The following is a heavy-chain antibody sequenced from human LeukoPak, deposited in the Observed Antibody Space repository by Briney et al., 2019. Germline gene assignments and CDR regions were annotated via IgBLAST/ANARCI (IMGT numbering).Heavy chain of an antibody. CDR1: GYTFTSYG. J-gene: IGHJ3*02. D-gene: IGHD3-22*01. Sequence: ASVKVSCKASGYTFTSYGISWVRQAPGQGLEWMGWISAYNGNTNYAQKLQGRVTMTTDTSTSTAYMELRSLRSDDTAVYYCARVGNYYDSSGLAFGIWGQGTMVTVSS. CDR3: ARVGNYYDSSGLAFGI. CDR2: ISAYNGNT. V-gene: IGHV1-18*01.